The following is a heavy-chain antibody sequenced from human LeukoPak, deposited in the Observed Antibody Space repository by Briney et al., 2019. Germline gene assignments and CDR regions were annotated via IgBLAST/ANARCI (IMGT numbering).Heavy chain of an antibody. CDR2: IYYSGST. V-gene: IGHV4-30-4*08. J-gene: IGHJ6*02. D-gene: IGHD3-10*01. CDR3: ARDRGPTMGNYGMDV. CDR1: GGSISSGGYY. Sequence: PSQTLSLTCTVSGGSISSGGYYWSWIRQPPGKGLEWIGYIYYSGSTYYNPSLKSRVTISVDTSKNQFSLKLSSVTAADTAVYYCARDRGPTMGNYGMDVWGQGTTVTVSS.